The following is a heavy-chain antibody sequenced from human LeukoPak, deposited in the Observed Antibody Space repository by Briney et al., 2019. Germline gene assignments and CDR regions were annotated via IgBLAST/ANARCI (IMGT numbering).Heavy chain of an antibody. J-gene: IGHJ4*02. CDR1: GYSISSGYY. Sequence: SETLSLTCSVSGYSISSGYYWGWIRQPPGKGLEWIGSIYHSGKTYYNPSLKSRVTISVDMSKNQFSLKLNSVTAADTAGYYCSRGENRRWFPGLFCHWGQGTPVTVSS. CDR2: IYHSGKT. V-gene: IGHV4-38-2*02. D-gene: IGHD2-15*01. CDR3: SRGENRRWFPGLFCH.